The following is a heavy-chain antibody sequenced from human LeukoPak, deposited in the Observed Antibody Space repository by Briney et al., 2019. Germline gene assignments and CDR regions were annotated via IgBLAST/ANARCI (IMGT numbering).Heavy chain of an antibody. CDR2: INHSGST. Sequence: SETLSLTCTVSGYSISSGYYWGWIRQPPGKGLEWIGEINHSGSTNYNPSLKSRVTISVDTSKNQFSLKLSSVTAADTAVYYCARVRYYYDSSAPLYYMDVWGKGTTVTVSS. CDR3: ARVRYYYDSSAPLYYMDV. CDR1: GYSISSGYY. V-gene: IGHV4-38-2*02. J-gene: IGHJ6*03. D-gene: IGHD3-22*01.